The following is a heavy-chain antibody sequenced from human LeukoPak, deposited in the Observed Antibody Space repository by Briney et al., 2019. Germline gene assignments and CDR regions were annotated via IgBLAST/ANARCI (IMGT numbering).Heavy chain of an antibody. CDR3: ARQPGKVTNGWYFDL. CDR1: GYTFTGYY. V-gene: IGHV1-2*02. D-gene: IGHD4-23*01. CDR2: INPNSGGT. Sequence: GASVKVSCKASGYTFTGYYMHWVRQAPGQGLEWMGWINPNSGGTNYAQKFQGRVTMTRDTSITTAYMELSRLSSDDTAVYYCARQPGKVTNGWYFDLWGRGTLVTVSS. J-gene: IGHJ2*01.